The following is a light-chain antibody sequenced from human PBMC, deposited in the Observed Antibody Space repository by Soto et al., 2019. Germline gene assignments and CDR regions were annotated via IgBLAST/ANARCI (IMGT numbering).Light chain of an antibody. V-gene: IGLV2-18*02. CDR3: SSFTISNTYV. Sequence: QSALTQAPSVSGSPGQSVAISCTGTSSDVGTYNRVSWYQQPPGTAPKLMIYDVTNRPSGVPDRFSGSKSGNTASLTISGLQAEDEADYYCSSFTISNTYVFGTGTKLTVL. J-gene: IGLJ1*01. CDR1: SSDVGTYNR. CDR2: DVT.